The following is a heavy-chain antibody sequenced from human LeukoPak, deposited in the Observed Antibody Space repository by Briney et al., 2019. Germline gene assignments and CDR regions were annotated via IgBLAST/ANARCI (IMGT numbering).Heavy chain of an antibody. CDR1: GFTFSRYS. CDR2: ISRTRRDK. CDR3: VRDMNTVTTCYLQF. J-gene: IGHJ1*01. Sequence: GGSLTLSCAASGFTFSRYSMNWVRQATGKGRGWGASISRTRRDKYYTNSVKGRFTISRDDAENSLFLQMDSLRADDTAIYYCVRDMNTVTTCYLQFWGQGTLVTVSS. V-gene: IGHV3-21*01. D-gene: IGHD1-1*01.